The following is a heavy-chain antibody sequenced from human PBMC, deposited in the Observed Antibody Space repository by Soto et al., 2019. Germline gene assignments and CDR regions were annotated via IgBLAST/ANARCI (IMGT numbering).Heavy chain of an antibody. Sequence: PSETLSLTCAVSGYSISGGYYWGWIRQPPGKGLEWIGSIYHSGSTYNNPSLKSRVTISVDTSKNQFSLKLSSVTAADTAVYYCARVGGYGMDVWGQGTTVTVPS. J-gene: IGHJ6*02. CDR3: ARVGGYGMDV. CDR1: GYSISGGYY. D-gene: IGHD3-10*01. V-gene: IGHV4-38-2*01. CDR2: IYHSGST.